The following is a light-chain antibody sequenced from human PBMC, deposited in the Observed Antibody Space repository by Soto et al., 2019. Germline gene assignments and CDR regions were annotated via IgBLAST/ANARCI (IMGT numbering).Light chain of an antibody. V-gene: IGLV1-40*01. J-gene: IGLJ1*01. Sequence: QAVVTQPPSVSGAPGQRVTLSCTGNSSNLGAGYDVHWYQQLPGAAPKLVIFGNRNRPSGVPERFSGSKSGTSASLAITGLQAEDEADYYCQSYESSSLSGFVFGSGTKLTVL. CDR2: GNR. CDR3: QSYESSSLSGFV. CDR1: SSNLGAGYD.